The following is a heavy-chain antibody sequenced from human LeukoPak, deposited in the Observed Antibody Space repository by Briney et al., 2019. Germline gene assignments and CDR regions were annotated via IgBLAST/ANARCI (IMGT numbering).Heavy chain of an antibody. V-gene: IGHV3-23*01. CDR2: SSGPNT. J-gene: IGHJ4*03. CDR3: AKRRSRNTGPFDS. CDR1: GITVSRDA. Sequence: PGGSLRLSCVASGITVSRDAMTWVRQAPGKGLEWVTASSGPNTYYAESVRGRFTISRDDSKNTVYLRMNSLRAEDTAVYYCAKRRSRNTGPFDSWGPGTLAAVSP. D-gene: IGHD6-13*01.